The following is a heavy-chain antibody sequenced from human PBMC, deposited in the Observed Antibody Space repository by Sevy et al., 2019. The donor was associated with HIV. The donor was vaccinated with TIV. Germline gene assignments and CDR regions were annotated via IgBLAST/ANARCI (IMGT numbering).Heavy chain of an antibody. CDR1: GFTFSSYW. CDR2: MKEDGSER. J-gene: IGHJ4*02. D-gene: IGHD5-18*01. Sequence: WGYLRLSCAASGFTFSSYWMSWVRQAPGKGLERVATMKEDGSERNYVDSVKGRFTISRDNAKNSLYLHMNSLRDEDTAVYYCMREGVGGYSYSLDCWGQGTLVHVSS. V-gene: IGHV3-7*01. CDR3: MREGVGGYSYSLDC.